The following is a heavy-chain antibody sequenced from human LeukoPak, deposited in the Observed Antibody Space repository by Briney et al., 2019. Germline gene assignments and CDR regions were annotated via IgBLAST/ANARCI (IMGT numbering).Heavy chain of an antibody. Sequence: SETLSLTCAVSGYSISSGYYWGWIRQPPGKGLEWIGNIYRSGTTYYNPSLKSRVTISVDTSKNQFSLKLTSVTAADAAVYYCARQDGTRILDYWGQGTQVTVSS. V-gene: IGHV4-38-2*01. D-gene: IGHD2-15*01. CDR1: GYSISSGYY. CDR3: ARQDGTRILDY. CDR2: IYRSGTT. J-gene: IGHJ4*02.